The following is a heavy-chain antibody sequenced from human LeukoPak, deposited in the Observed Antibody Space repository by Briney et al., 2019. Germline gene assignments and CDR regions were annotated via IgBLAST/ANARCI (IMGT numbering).Heavy chain of an antibody. CDR3: AREIGSGSYPAPDY. D-gene: IGHD1-26*01. CDR2: ISYDGSNK. V-gene: IGHV3-30-3*01. CDR1: GFTFSSYA. J-gene: IGHJ4*02. Sequence: GSLRLSCAASGFTFSSYAMHWVRQAPGKGLEWVAVISYDGSNKYYADSAKGRFTISRDNSKNTLYLQMNSLRAEDTAVYYCAREIGSGSYPAPDYWGQGTLVTVSS.